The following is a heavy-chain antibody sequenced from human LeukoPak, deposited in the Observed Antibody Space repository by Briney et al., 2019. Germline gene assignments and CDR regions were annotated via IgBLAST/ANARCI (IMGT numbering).Heavy chain of an antibody. D-gene: IGHD6-6*01. V-gene: IGHV1-18*01. Sequence: ASVKVSCKASGYTFTSYGISWVRQAPGQGLEWMGWISAYNGNTNYAQKLQGRVTMTTDTSTSTAYMELRSLRSDDTAVYYCARAPSLRRTLHYYYMDVWGKGTTVTVSS. CDR1: GYTFTSYG. CDR2: ISAYNGNT. J-gene: IGHJ6*03. CDR3: ARAPSLRRTLHYYYMDV.